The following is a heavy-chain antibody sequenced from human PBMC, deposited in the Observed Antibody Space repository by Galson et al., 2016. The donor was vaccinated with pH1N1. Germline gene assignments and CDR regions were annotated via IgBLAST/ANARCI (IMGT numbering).Heavy chain of an antibody. Sequence: TLSLTCTVSGDSISSVSYYWSWIRQLPGKGLEWIGHIHYNGGTFYNPSLQSRISMSMDTSKNHFSLNLTSVTAADTAVYYCARDITAMVRGVSYFDIWGQGTLVTVSS. D-gene: IGHD3-10*01. CDR2: IHYNGGT. J-gene: IGHJ4*02. V-gene: IGHV4-31*03. CDR3: ARDITAMVRGVSYFDI. CDR1: GDSISSVSYY.